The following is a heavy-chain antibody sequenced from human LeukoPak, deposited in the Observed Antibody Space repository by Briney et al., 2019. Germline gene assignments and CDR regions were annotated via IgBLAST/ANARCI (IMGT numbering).Heavy chain of an antibody. CDR2: INQDGSEK. CDR1: GFTFSNYW. CDR3: ARGRGWFDA. J-gene: IGHJ5*02. V-gene: IGHV3-7*01. Sequence: GGSLRLSCAASGFTFSNYWMTWVRQAPGKGLEWVANINQDGSEKEYVDSVKGRFSISRDNAKNSLYLPMSSLRAQDTAVYSCARGRGWFDAWGQGTLVTVSS. D-gene: IGHD5-24*01.